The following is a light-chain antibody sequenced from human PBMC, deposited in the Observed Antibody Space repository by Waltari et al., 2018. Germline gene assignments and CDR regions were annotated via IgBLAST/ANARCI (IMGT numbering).Light chain of an antibody. CDR3: QQSYTYSYT. J-gene: IGKJ2*01. Sequence: IQMTQSPSTLSASVGDSVTITGRASENVSKWLAWYQQKPGKAPKLLVYKASTLRSGVPSRFSGSGSGTEFSLTISSLQPDDFATYYCQQSYTYSYTFGQGTKLEIK. CDR2: KAS. CDR1: ENVSKW. V-gene: IGKV1-5*03.